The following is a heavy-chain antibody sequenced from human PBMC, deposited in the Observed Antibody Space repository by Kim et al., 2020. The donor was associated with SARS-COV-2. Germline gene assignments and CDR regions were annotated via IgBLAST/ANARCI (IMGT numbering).Heavy chain of an antibody. Sequence: SETLSLTCTVSGGSISSSSYYWGWIRQPPGKGLEWIGSIYYSGSTYYNPSLKSRVTISVDTSKNQFSLKLSSVTAADTAVYYCARDGPITMVRGVIITRDWFDPWGQGTLVTVSS. J-gene: IGHJ5*02. CDR1: GGSISSSSYY. V-gene: IGHV4-39*07. CDR3: ARDGPITMVRGVIITRDWFDP. D-gene: IGHD3-10*01. CDR2: IYYSGST.